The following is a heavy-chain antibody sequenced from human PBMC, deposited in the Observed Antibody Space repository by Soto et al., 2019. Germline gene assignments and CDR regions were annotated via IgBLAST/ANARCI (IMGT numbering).Heavy chain of an antibody. D-gene: IGHD3-10*01. V-gene: IGHV1-2*02. J-gene: IGHJ4*02. CDR2: INPTSGGT. CDR3: ARSREVTMIRGVDH. Sequence: ASVKVSCKAPGYSFIDCYMNWVRQAPGHGLEWMGWINPTSGGTKYAQKFQGRVTMIRDTSITTAYMELSGLTSDDTAFYYCARSREVTMIRGVDHWGQGTLVTVSS. CDR1: GYSFIDCY.